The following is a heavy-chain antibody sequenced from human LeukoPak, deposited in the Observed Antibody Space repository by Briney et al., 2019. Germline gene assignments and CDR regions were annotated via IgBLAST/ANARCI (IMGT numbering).Heavy chain of an antibody. Sequence: SVKVSCKASGGTFSSYAISWVRQAPGQGLEWMGRIIPIFGIANYAQKFQGRVTITVDKSTSTAYMELSSLRSEDTAVYYCARSGPSIAARSWFDPWGQGTLVTVSS. CDR1: GGTFSSYA. D-gene: IGHD6-6*01. CDR3: ARSGPSIAARSWFDP. J-gene: IGHJ5*02. CDR2: IIPIFGIA. V-gene: IGHV1-69*04.